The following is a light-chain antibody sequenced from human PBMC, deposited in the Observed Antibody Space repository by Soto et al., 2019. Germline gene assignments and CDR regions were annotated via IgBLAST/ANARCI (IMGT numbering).Light chain of an antibody. CDR2: GAT. V-gene: IGKV3-15*01. Sequence: VMTQSPATLSVSPGERATLSCRASLSVGTNLAWYQQKPGQPPRLLIYGATTRATGIPARFSGSGSGTDFNLTISSLQSEDLAVYYCQHHNNWPPGTFGQGTRVEIK. CDR3: QHHNNWPPGT. J-gene: IGKJ1*01. CDR1: LSVGTN.